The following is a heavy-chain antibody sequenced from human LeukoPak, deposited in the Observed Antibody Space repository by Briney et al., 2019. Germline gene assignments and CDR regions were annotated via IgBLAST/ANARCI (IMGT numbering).Heavy chain of an antibody. CDR3: ARDYGLGSYYNFHDAFDI. CDR1: GGSISSYY. Sequence: SETLSLTCTVSGGSISSYYWSWIRQPPGKGLEWIGYIYYSGSTNYNPSLKSRVTISVDTSKNQFSLKLSSVTAADTAVYYCARDYGLGSYYNFHDAFDIWGQGTMVTVSS. J-gene: IGHJ3*02. CDR2: IYYSGST. D-gene: IGHD3-10*01. V-gene: IGHV4-59*01.